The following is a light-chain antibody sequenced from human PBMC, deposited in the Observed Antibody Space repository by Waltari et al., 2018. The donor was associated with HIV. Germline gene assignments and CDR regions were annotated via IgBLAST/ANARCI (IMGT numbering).Light chain of an antibody. CDR1: STNIGAHYD. J-gene: IGLJ3*02. CDR3: QSYDSSLSGSGV. CDR2: GNN. V-gene: IGLV1-40*01. Sequence: QSVLTQPPSVSGAPGQRVTISCTGSSTNIGAHYDVHWYQQLPGPAPKLLIYGNNNRPSGVPDRFSGSKSGTSASLAITGLQAEDEADYYCQSYDSSLSGSGVFGGGTKLTVL.